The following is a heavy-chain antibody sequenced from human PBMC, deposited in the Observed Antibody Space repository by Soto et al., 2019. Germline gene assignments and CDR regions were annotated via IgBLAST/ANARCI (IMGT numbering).Heavy chain of an antibody. V-gene: IGHV3-7*05. D-gene: IGHD2-21*02. CDR1: GFTFSSYW. Sequence: GGSLRLSCAASGFTFSSYWMSWVRQAPGKGLEWVANIKQDGSEKYYVDSVKGRFTISRDNAKNSLYLQMNSLRAEDTAVYYCAKHGVVVTAIPVFWFDPWGQGTLVTVSS. CDR2: IKQDGSEK. CDR3: AKHGVVVTAIPVFWFDP. J-gene: IGHJ5*02.